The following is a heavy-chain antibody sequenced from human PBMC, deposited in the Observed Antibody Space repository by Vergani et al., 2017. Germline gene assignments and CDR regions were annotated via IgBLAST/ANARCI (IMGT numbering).Heavy chain of an antibody. D-gene: IGHD3-22*01. CDR2: IQFDGSNQ. V-gene: IGHV3-30*02. CDR1: GFTLSNYD. CDR3: ARDGTDIFVSSSDYSHLLYY. Sequence: QVQLVESGGGVVQRGGSLRLSCATSGFTLSNYDMQWIRQGPGKGLEFVAFIQFDGSNQYYADSVKGRFTVSRDNFKNTMYLQMDRLTSDDTAVYFCARDGTDIFVSSSDYSHLLYYWGQGILVTVSS. J-gene: IGHJ4*02.